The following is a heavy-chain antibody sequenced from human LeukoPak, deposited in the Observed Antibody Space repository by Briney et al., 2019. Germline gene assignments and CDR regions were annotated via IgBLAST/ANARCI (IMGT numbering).Heavy chain of an antibody. CDR2: IIPIFGTA. D-gene: IGHD6-19*01. V-gene: IGHV1-69*01. CDR3: ARECSDVGSGWGNAFDI. CDR1: GGTFSSYA. J-gene: IGHJ3*02. Sequence: SVKVSCKASGGTFSSYAISWVRQAPGQGLEWMGGIIPIFGTANYAQKFQGRVTITADESTSTAYMELSSLRSEDTAVYCCARECSDVGSGWGNAFDIWGQGTMVTVSS.